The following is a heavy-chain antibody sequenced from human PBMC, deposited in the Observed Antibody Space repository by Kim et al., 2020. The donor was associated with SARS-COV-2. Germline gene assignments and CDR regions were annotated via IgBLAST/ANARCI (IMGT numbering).Heavy chain of an antibody. CDR1: GFTFSSYA. CDR2: ISYDGSNK. CDR3: ARDGTYYDILTGYYIGGENYYYYYYGMDV. J-gene: IGHJ6*02. V-gene: IGHV3-30*04. D-gene: IGHD3-9*01. Sequence: GGSLRLSCAASGFTFSSYAMHWVRQAPGKGLEWVAVISYDGSNKYYADSVKGRFTISRDNSKNTLYLQMNSLRAEDTAVYYCARDGTYYDILTGYYIGGENYYYYYYGMDVWGQGTTVTVSS.